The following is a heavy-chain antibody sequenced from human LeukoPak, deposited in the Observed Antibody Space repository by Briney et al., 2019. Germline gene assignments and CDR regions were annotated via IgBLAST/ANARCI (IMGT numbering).Heavy chain of an antibody. Sequence: PGGSLRLSCTTSGFNFGDYAMSWFRQAPEKGLEGVGFITNKAFGGTAEYAASVKGRFTISRDDSRSIAYLQMDNLRTEDTGVYYCTRDEYGVGSNFLDYWGQGTLVTVST. CDR1: GFNFGDYA. D-gene: IGHD4-17*01. CDR2: ITNKAFGGTA. V-gene: IGHV3-49*03. CDR3: TRDEYGVGSNFLDY. J-gene: IGHJ4*02.